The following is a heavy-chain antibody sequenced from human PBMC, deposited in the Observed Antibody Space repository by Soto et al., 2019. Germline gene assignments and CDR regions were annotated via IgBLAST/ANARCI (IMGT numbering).Heavy chain of an antibody. D-gene: IGHD3-10*01. J-gene: IGHJ4*02. CDR2: INPNSGGT. CDR1: GYTFTGYY. V-gene: IGHV1-2*02. CDR3: ARAYMVRGDTVDY. Sequence: ASVKVSCKASGYTFTGYYMHWVRQAPGQELEWMGWINPNSGGTNYAQKFQGRVTMTRDTSISTAYMELSRLRSDDTAVYYCARAYMVRGDTVDYWGQGTPVTVSS.